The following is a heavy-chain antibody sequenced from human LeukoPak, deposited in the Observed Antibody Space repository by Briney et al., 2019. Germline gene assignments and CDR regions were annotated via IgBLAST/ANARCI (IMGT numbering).Heavy chain of an antibody. CDR2: IYTSGST. V-gene: IGHV4-4*07. CDR3: ARLTHTQFDP. Sequence: PSETLSLTCSVSGDSVISYYWSWVRQPAGKELEWIGRIYTSGSTNYNPSLRSRVTMSVDTSKNQISLKLSSVTAADTALYYCARLTHTQFDPWGQGTLVTVSS. CDR1: GDSVISYY. J-gene: IGHJ5*02.